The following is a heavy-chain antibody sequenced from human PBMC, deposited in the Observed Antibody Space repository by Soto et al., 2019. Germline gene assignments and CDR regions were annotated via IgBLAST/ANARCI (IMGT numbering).Heavy chain of an antibody. CDR3: ARGTYYDFWSGSLDAFDI. J-gene: IGHJ3*02. D-gene: IGHD3-3*01. V-gene: IGHV3-64*01. CDR1: GFTFSSYA. CDR2: ISSNGGST. Sequence: GGALRLSCAASGFTFSSYAMHWVRQAPGKALEYVSAISSNGGSTYYANSVKGRFTISRDNSKNTLYLQMGSLRAEDMSVYYCARGTYYDFWSGSLDAFDIWGQGTMVTVSS.